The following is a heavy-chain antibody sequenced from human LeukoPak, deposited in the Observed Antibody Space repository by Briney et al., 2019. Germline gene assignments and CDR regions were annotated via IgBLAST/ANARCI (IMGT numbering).Heavy chain of an antibody. Sequence: GGSLRLSCAASGFPISTNYMSWVRQAPGKGPEWVSIIYSGGNTFYADSVKGRFTISRDSSKNTLFLQMISLRAEDTAVYYCARDHITMIRGVSYYYYGMDVWGQGTAVTVSS. CDR1: GFPISTNY. CDR3: ARDHITMIRGVSYYYYGMDV. CDR2: IYSGGNT. J-gene: IGHJ6*02. V-gene: IGHV3-53*01. D-gene: IGHD3-10*01.